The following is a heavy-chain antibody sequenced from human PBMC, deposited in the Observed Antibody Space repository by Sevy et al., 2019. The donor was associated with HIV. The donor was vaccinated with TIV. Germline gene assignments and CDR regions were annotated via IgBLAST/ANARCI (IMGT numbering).Heavy chain of an antibody. D-gene: IGHD1-20*01. J-gene: IGHJ4*02. V-gene: IGHV3-23*01. CDR3: AKKMGGGSGMAFLIDY. CDR1: GFIFSSFA. Sequence: GGSLRLSCAASGFIFSSFAMGWVRQGPRKGLEWISVISASGDYTCYADSVKGRFTISRDNSKNTLFLQMNSLRAEDTAIFYCAKKMGGGSGMAFLIDYWGQGTLVTVSS. CDR2: ISASGDYT.